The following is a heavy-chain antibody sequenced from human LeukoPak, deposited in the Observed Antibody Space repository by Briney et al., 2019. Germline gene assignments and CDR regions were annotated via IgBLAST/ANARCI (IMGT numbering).Heavy chain of an antibody. J-gene: IGHJ4*02. D-gene: IGHD6-13*01. V-gene: IGHV4-39*07. CDR3: ARDVPTAGESSDY. CDR2: IYYSGST. Sequence: SETLSLTCTVSGGSISSSSYYWGWIRQPPGKGLEWIGSIYYSGSTYYNPSLKSRVTISVDTSKNQFSLKLSSVTAADTAVYYCARDVPTAGESSDYWGQGTLVTVSS. CDR1: GGSISSSSYY.